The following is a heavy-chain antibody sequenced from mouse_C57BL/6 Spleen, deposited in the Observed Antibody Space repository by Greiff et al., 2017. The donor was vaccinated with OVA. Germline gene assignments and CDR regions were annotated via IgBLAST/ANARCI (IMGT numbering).Heavy chain of an antibody. Sequence: EVHLVESGPGLVKPSQSLSLTCSVTGYSITSGYYWNWIRQFPGNKLEWMGYISYDGSNNYNPSLKNRISITRDTSKNQFFLKLNSVTTEDTATYYCAREYSNYVAWFAYWGQGTLVTVSA. V-gene: IGHV3-6*01. D-gene: IGHD2-5*01. J-gene: IGHJ3*01. CDR1: GYSITSGYY. CDR3: AREYSNYVAWFAY. CDR2: ISYDGSN.